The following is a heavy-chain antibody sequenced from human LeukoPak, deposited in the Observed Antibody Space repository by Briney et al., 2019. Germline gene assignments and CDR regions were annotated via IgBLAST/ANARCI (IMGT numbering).Heavy chain of an antibody. J-gene: IGHJ4*02. D-gene: IGHD3-22*01. Sequence: SETLSLTCTVSGGSISSSSYYWGWIRQPPGKGLELIGSIYYSGSTYYNPSLKSRVTISVDTSKNQFSLKLSSVTAADTAVYYCARHLTTRATNAHLPITMIVGGDYWGQGTLVTVSS. CDR3: ARHLTTRATNAHLPITMIVGGDY. V-gene: IGHV4-39*01. CDR1: GGSISSSSYY. CDR2: IYYSGST.